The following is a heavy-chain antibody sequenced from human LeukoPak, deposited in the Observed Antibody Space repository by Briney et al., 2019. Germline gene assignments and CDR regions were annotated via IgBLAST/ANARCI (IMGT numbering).Heavy chain of an antibody. CDR3: ARDYGGSSPFDY. V-gene: IGHV3-11*04. Sequence: PGGSLRLSCAASGFTVSDYYMNWIRQAPGKGLEWISFISSSGSTIFYADSVKGRFTISRDNAKNSLYLHMNSLRAEDTAVYCARDYGGSSPFDYWGQGTLVTVSS. J-gene: IGHJ4*02. D-gene: IGHD4-23*01. CDR1: GFTVSDYY. CDR2: ISSSGSTI.